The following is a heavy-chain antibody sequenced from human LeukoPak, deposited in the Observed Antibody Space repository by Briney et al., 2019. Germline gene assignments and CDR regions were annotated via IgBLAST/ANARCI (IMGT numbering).Heavy chain of an antibody. D-gene: IGHD3-9*01. CDR1: GFTFSSYA. Sequence: GPLRLSCAASGFTFSSYAMSWIRQPPGKGLEWIGSIYYSGSTYYNPSLKSRVTISVDTSKNQFSLKLSSVTAADTAVYYCASPHYDILTGYYSPHDAFDIWGQGTMVTVSS. V-gene: IGHV4-39*01. J-gene: IGHJ3*02. CDR3: ASPHYDILTGYYSPHDAFDI. CDR2: IYYSGST.